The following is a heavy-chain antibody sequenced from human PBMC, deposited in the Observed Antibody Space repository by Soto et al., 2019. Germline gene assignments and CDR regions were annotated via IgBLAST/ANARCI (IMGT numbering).Heavy chain of an antibody. V-gene: IGHV3-53*01. CDR2: IYAGGST. CDR1: GFTVSSNY. Sequence: PGGSLRLSCAASGFTVSSNYMSWVRQAPGKGLEWVSVIYAGGSTYYADSVKGRFTISRDKSKNMLYLQMNSLRAEDTAVYYCARTREYCSGGSCYFGYWGQGTLVTVSS. J-gene: IGHJ4*02. CDR3: ARTREYCSGGSCYFGY. D-gene: IGHD2-15*01.